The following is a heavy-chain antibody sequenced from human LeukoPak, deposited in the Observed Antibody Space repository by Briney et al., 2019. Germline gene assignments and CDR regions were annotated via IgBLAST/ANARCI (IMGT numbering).Heavy chain of an antibody. J-gene: IGHJ4*02. D-gene: IGHD4-17*01. CDR2: ISSRSTYI. Sequence: GGSLRLSCAASGFTFSSFSMNCVRQAPGKGLEWVSSISSRSTYIYYADSVRGRFTISRDNAKNSLYLQMNSLRAEDTAVYYCARGRGTTYMFEFWGQGTLVTVSS. CDR1: GFTFSSFS. CDR3: ARGRGTTYMFEF. V-gene: IGHV3-21*01.